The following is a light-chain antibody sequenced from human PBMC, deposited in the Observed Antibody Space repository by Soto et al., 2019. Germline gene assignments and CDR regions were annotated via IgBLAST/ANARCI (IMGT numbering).Light chain of an antibody. CDR3: QQYNSWPPLT. CDR1: QSVSSN. J-gene: IGKJ4*01. V-gene: IGKV3-15*01. CDR2: GAS. Sequence: EIVMTQSPATLSLSPGERATLSCRASQSVSSNLAWYQQQPGQAPRLLIDGASTRATGIPARICGSGSATEFTLTISSLQPEDLAAYYCQQYNSWPPLTFGGGTKVEIK.